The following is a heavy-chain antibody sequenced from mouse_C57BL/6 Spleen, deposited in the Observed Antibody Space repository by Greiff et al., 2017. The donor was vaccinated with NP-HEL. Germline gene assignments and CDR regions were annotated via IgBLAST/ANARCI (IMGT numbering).Heavy chain of an antibody. Sequence: EVHLVESGGGLVKPGGSLKLSCAASGFTFSDYGMHWVRQAPEKGLEWVAYISSGSSTIYSADTVKGRFTISRDNAKNTLFLQMTSLRSEDTAMYYCARKPDYFDYWGQGTTLTVSS. CDR1: GFTFSDYG. J-gene: IGHJ2*01. V-gene: IGHV5-17*01. CDR2: ISSGSSTI. CDR3: ARKPDYFDY.